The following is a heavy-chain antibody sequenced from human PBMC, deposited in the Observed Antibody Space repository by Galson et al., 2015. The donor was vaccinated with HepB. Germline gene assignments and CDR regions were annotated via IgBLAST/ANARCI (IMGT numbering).Heavy chain of an antibody. D-gene: IGHD3-10*01. Sequence: SLRLSCAASGFTFSSYGMHWVRQAPGKGLEWVAFIRYDGSNKYYADSVKGRFTISRDNSKNTLYLQMNSLRAEDTAVYYCAKDRDRGVIHPLTFDPWGQGTLVTVSS. J-gene: IGHJ5*02. CDR3: AKDRDRGVIHPLTFDP. CDR1: GFTFSSYG. CDR2: IRYDGSNK. V-gene: IGHV3-30*02.